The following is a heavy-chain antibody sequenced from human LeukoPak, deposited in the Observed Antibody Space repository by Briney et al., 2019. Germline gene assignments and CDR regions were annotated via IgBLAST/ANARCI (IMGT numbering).Heavy chain of an antibody. CDR1: GFTFSSYS. CDR2: ISSGSTTI. J-gene: IGHJ4*02. CDR3: ARHITMIVVVITGFDY. Sequence: GGSLRLSCAVSGFTFSSYSMNWVRQAPGKGLEWVAYISSGSTTIYYKDSVKGRFTISRDNAKNSLYLQMNSLRAEDTALYYCARHITMIVVVITGFDYWGQGTLVTVSS. V-gene: IGHV3-48*04. D-gene: IGHD3-22*01.